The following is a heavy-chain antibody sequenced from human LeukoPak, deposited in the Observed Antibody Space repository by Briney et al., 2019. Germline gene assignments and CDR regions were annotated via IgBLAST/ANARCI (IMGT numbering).Heavy chain of an antibody. CDR3: ATRGLYGSGSVH. D-gene: IGHD3-10*01. V-gene: IGHV4-30-2*03. CDR2: IYHSGST. J-gene: IGHJ4*02. Sequence: PSETLSLTCTVSGGSISSGGYYWSWVRQPPGKGLEWIGYIYHSGSTYYNPSLKSRVAISVDTSKNQFSLKVTSVTAADTAVYYCATRGLYGSGSVHWGQGTLVTVSS. CDR1: GGSISSGGYY.